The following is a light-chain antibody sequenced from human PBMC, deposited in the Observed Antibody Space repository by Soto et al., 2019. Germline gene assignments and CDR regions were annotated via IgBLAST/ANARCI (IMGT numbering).Light chain of an antibody. CDR3: SSYTSSSTWV. CDR2: EVN. CDR1: SSDDGGYNY. Sequence: QSALTQPASVSGSPGQSITISCTGTSSDDGGYNYVSWYEQYPGKAPKLMIYEVNNRPSGVSHRFSGSKSGNTASLTISGLQAEDEDDYYCSSYTSSSTWVFGGGTKLTVL. V-gene: IGLV2-14*01. J-gene: IGLJ3*02.